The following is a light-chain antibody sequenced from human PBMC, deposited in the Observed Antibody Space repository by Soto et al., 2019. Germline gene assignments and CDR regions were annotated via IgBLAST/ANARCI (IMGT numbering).Light chain of an antibody. CDR2: AAS. V-gene: IGKV1-39*01. CDR3: QQSYSTPRT. CDR1: QSISSY. Sequence: DIQMTQSPSSLSASVGDRVTITCRASQSISSYLNWYQQKPGKAPKLLIYAASSLQSGVPSRFSGSGSGTDFTLTLRRPPTGDFATYYCQQSYSTPRTFGQGTKLEIK. J-gene: IGKJ2*02.